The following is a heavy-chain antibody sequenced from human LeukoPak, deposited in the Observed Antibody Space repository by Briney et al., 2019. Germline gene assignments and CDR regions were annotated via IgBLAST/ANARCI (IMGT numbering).Heavy chain of an antibody. Sequence: PGGSLRLSCAASGFTVSSNYMSWVRQAPGKGLEWVSVIYSGGSTYYADSVKGRFTISRDNSKNTLYLQVNSLRAEDTAVYYCARAGIAAAGSVGYFDYWGQGTLVTVSS. V-gene: IGHV3-53*01. J-gene: IGHJ4*02. CDR1: GFTVSSNY. CDR3: ARAGIAAAGSVGYFDY. CDR2: IYSGGST. D-gene: IGHD6-13*01.